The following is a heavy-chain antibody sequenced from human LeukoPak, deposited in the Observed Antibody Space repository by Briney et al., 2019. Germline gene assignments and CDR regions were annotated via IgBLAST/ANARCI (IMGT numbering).Heavy chain of an antibody. Sequence: PGGSLRLSCAASGFTFSSYGMHWVRQAPGKGLEWVAVIWYDGSNKYYADSVKGRFIISRDISKNTLYLQMSSLRAEDSALYYCARGGRGSAAVVAPRSFDIWGQGTMVTVSS. J-gene: IGHJ3*02. V-gene: IGHV3-33*01. CDR3: ARGGRGSAAVVAPRSFDI. D-gene: IGHD3-22*01. CDR2: IWYDGSNK. CDR1: GFTFSSYG.